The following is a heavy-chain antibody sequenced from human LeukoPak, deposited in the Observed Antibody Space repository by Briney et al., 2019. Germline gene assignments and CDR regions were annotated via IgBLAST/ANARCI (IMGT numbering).Heavy chain of an antibody. Sequence: GSSVKVSCKASGGTFSSYAISWVRQAPGQGLEWMGGIIPIFGTANYAQKFQGRVTITADESTSTAYMELSSLRSEDTAVYCCARRSVVVVPAAVGWEYFQHWGQGTLVTVSS. D-gene: IGHD2-2*01. J-gene: IGHJ1*01. CDR1: GGTFSSYA. CDR3: ARRSVVVVPAAVGWEYFQH. CDR2: IIPIFGTA. V-gene: IGHV1-69*01.